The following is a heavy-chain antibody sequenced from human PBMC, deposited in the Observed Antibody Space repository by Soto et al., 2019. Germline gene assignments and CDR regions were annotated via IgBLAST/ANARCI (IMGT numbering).Heavy chain of an antibody. Sequence: GGSLSHSYAAAEVNFSSYDMHWVRQATGKGLEWVSAIGTAGDTYYPGSVKGRFTISRENAKNSLYLQMNSLRAGDTAVYYCARERSAAFDIWGQGTMVTVSS. CDR2: IGTAGDT. V-gene: IGHV3-13*01. CDR3: ARERSAAFDI. J-gene: IGHJ3*02. CDR1: EVNFSSYD.